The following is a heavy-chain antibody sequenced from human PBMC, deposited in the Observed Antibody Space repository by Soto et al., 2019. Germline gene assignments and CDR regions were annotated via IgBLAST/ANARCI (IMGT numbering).Heavy chain of an antibody. V-gene: IGHV3-48*01. CDR1: GFTFSSYS. D-gene: IGHD2-15*01. CDR2: ISSSSSTI. J-gene: IGHJ6*03. CDR3: ARGPHVAVDYYYYMDV. Sequence: EVQLVESGGGLVQPGGSLRLSCAASGFTFSSYSMNWVRQAPGKGLEWVSYISSSSSTIYYADSVKGRFTISRDNAKNSLYLQMNSLRAEDTAVYYCARGPHVAVDYYYYMDVWGKGTTVTVSS.